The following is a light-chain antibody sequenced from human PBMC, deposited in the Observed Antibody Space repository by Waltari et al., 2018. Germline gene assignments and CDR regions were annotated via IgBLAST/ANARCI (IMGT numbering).Light chain of an antibody. Sequence: SYELTQPPSVSVSLGQMARIPCSGDALAKKYVYWFQQRPGQAPIQVMSKDTERPSGIPARFSGSTSGTTVTLTISGVQAEDEADYYCLSADIGGTFWVFGG. CDR2: KDT. V-gene: IGLV3-25*03. CDR1: ALAKKY. J-gene: IGLJ3*02. CDR3: LSADIGGTFWV.